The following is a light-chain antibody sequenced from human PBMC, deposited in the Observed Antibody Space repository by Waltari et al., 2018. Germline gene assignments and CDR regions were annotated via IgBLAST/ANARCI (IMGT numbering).Light chain of an antibody. CDR1: SGSVSTSYY. CDR2: STN. J-gene: IGLJ3*02. V-gene: IGLV8-61*01. Sequence: QTVVTQEPSFAVSPGGPVTLTCGLSSGSVSTSYYPSRYQQTPGQAPRTLIYSTNTRSSGVPYRFSGSILGNKAALTITGAQADDESDYYCVLYMGSGIWVFGGGTKLTVL. CDR3: VLYMGSGIWV.